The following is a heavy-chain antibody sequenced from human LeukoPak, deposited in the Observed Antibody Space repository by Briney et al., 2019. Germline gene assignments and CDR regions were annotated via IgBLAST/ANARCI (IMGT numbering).Heavy chain of an antibody. V-gene: IGHV3-30*19. CDR3: ARSLWFGEFELDY. J-gene: IGHJ4*02. Sequence: GRSLRLSCAASGFTFSSYGMHWVRQAPGKGLEWVAVISYDGSNKYYADSVKGRFTISRDNSKNTLYLQMNSLRAEDTAVYYCARSLWFGEFELDYWGQGTLVTVSS. CDR1: GFTFSSYG. D-gene: IGHD3-10*01. CDR2: ISYDGSNK.